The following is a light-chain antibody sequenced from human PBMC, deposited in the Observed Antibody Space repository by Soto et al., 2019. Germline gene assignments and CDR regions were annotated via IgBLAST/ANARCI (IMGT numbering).Light chain of an antibody. J-gene: IGKJ4*01. V-gene: IGKV3-11*01. Sequence: EIVLTQSPATLSLSPGERATLSCRASQSVSSYLAWYQQKPGQAPRLLIYDASNRATGIPARFSGSGSGTDFTLTISSLEPEDCEVYYCQQRSNWPPLTFGGGTKVEIK. CDR2: DAS. CDR1: QSVSSY. CDR3: QQRSNWPPLT.